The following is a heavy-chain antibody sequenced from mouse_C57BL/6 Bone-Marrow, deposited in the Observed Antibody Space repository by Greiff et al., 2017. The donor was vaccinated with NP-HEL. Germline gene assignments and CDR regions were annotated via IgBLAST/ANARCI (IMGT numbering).Heavy chain of an antibody. V-gene: IGHV3-6*01. J-gene: IGHJ4*01. CDR2: ISYDGSN. CDR1: GYSITSGYY. D-gene: IGHD1-1*01. Sequence: ESGPGLVKPSQSLSLTCSVTGYSITSGYYWNWIRQFPGNKLEWMGYISYDGSNNYNPSLKNRISITRDTSKNQFFLKLNSVTTEDTATYYCARRPPNYYGSSYWAMDYWGQGTSVTVSS. CDR3: ARRPPNYYGSSYWAMDY.